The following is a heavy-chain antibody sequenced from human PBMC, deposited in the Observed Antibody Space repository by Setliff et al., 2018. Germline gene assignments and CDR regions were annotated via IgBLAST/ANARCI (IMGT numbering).Heavy chain of an antibody. Sequence: PGGSLRLSCVVSGFDYAMSWVRQAPGKRLEWVSSISGGSTDYAAPVKDKFTISRDDSKNTLYLQMNSLRTEDTAVYYCATRGSTGWYHDYWGQGTLVTVSS. CDR2: ISGGST. J-gene: IGHJ4*02. D-gene: IGHD6-19*01. CDR1: GFDYA. V-gene: IGHV3-15*01. CDR3: ATRGSTGWYHDY.